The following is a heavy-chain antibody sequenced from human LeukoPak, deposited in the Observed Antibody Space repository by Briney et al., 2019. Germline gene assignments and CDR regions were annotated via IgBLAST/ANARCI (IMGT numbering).Heavy chain of an antibody. D-gene: IGHD3-3*01. CDR2: IYYSGST. J-gene: IGHJ4*02. CDR3: ARTIKRITIFGVARALPPPFDY. Sequence: SETLSLTCTVSGGSLSSGDYYWRWLRQPPGKGLEWIGYIYYSGSTYYNPSLKSRVTISVDTSKNQFSLKLSSVTAADTAVHYCARTIKRITIFGVARALPPPFDYWGQGTLVTVSS. CDR1: GGSLSSGDYY. V-gene: IGHV4-30-4*08.